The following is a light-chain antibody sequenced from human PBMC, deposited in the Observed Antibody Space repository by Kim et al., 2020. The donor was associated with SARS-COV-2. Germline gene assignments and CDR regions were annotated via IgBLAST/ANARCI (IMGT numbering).Light chain of an antibody. Sequence: QSALTQPASVSGSPGQSITISCTGTSSDVGGYNYVSWYQQHPGKAPKLMIYDVSNRPSGVSNRFSGSKSGNTASLTISGLLAEDEADYYCSSYTSSSTRVVFGGGTQLTVL. CDR2: DVS. J-gene: IGLJ2*01. CDR1: SSDVGGYNY. CDR3: SSYTSSSTRVV. V-gene: IGLV2-14*03.